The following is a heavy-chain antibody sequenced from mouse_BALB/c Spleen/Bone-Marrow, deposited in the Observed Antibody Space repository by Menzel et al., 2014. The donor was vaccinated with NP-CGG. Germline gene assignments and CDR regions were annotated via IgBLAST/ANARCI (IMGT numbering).Heavy chain of an antibody. Sequence: EVKLMESGGGLVQPGGSLRLSCATSGFTFTDYFMTWVRQPPGKALEWLGFIRNKANGYTTEYSASVKGRFTISGNNSQSILYLQMNTLRAEDSATYYCARGYYDDYWGQGTTLTVSS. D-gene: IGHD2-4*01. CDR2: IRNKANGYTT. CDR3: ARGYYDDY. J-gene: IGHJ2*01. V-gene: IGHV7-3*02. CDR1: GFTFTDYF.